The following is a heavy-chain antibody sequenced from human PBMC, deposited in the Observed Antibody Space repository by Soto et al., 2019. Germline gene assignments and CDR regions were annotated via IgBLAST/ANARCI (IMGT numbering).Heavy chain of an antibody. CDR1: GYTFTGYY. CDR2: INPNSGGT. V-gene: IGHV1-2*02. J-gene: IGHJ6*02. Sequence: ASVKVSCKASGYTFTGYYMHWVRQAPGQGLEWMGWINPNSGGTNYAQKFQGRVTMTRDTSISTAYMELSRLRSDDTAVYYCARKELGVGATSHYYYGMDVWGQGTTVTVSS. D-gene: IGHD1-26*01. CDR3: ARKELGVGATSHYYYGMDV.